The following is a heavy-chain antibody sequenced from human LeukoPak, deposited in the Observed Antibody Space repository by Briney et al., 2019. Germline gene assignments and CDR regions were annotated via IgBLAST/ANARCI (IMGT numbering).Heavy chain of an antibody. CDR1: GDSVSDTIYY. Sequence: SETLSLTCTVSGDSVSDTIYYWGWIRQPPGQGLQWIGNIYYTGSTYYNPPLRSRVTMSVDTSKNQFSLKMSSVTAADTAVYYCARLSKGRFFDYVFDFWGQGTLLTVSS. CDR3: ARLSKGRFFDYVFDF. CDR2: IYYTGST. V-gene: IGHV4-39*01. D-gene: IGHD3-9*01. J-gene: IGHJ4*02.